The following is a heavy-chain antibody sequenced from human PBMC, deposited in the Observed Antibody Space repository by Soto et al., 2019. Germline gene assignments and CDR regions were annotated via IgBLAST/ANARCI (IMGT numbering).Heavy chain of an antibody. CDR2: IYYSGST. V-gene: IGHV4-39*07. CDR1: GGSISSSSYY. Sequence: SETLSLTCTVSGGSISSSSYYWGWIRQPPGKGLEWIGSIYYSGSTYYNPSLKSRVTISVDTSKNQFSLKLSSVTAADTAVYYCASLRIQYSGYDYDDAFDIWGQGTMVTVSS. D-gene: IGHD5-12*01. J-gene: IGHJ3*02. CDR3: ASLRIQYSGYDYDDAFDI.